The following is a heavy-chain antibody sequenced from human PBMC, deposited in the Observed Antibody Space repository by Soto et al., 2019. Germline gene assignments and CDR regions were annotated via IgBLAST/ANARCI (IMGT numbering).Heavy chain of an antibody. V-gene: IGHV3-15*01. Sequence: EVQLVESGGGLVKPGGSLRLSCAASGFRISDAWMNWVRQAPGKGLEWVGRIKRKVDGEATDYAAPVTGRFTISRDDSTNTLYLQMNSLKTEDTAVYHCTPDLPSSSGQSHDYLGQGTLVTVSS. CDR3: TPDLPSSSGQSHDY. CDR1: GFRISDAW. J-gene: IGHJ4*02. CDR2: IKRKVDGEAT. D-gene: IGHD5-18*01.